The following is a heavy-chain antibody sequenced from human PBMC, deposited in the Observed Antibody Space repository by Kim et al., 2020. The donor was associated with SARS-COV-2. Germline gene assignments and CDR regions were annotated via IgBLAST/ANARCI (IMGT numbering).Heavy chain of an antibody. D-gene: IGHD6-19*01. CDR3: AKGPDWYSSGWYPSGPYFDY. J-gene: IGHJ4*02. V-gene: IGHV3-30*02. Sequence: RFTISRDNSKNTLYLQMNSLRAEDTAVYYCAKGPDWYSSGWYPSGPYFDYWGQGTLVTVSS.